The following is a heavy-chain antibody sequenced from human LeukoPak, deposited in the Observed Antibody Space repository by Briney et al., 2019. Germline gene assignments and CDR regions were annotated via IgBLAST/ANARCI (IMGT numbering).Heavy chain of an antibody. D-gene: IGHD3-22*01. V-gene: IGHV4-30-2*01. Sequence: KPSQTLSLTCAVSGGSISSSDYSWSWIRQPPGKGLEWIGYIYESGSTYYNPSLGTRVTISLDRSKNQFSLRLTSVTAADTAVYYCARGRGHYYDSSGPDAFDIWGQGTMVSVS. CDR2: IYESGST. CDR3: ARGRGHYYDSSGPDAFDI. CDR1: GGSISSSDYS. J-gene: IGHJ3*02.